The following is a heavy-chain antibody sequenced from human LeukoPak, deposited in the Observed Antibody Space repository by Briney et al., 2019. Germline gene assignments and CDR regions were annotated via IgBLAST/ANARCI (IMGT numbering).Heavy chain of an antibody. Sequence: SGGSLRLACAASGFTFSSYAMSWVRRAPGRGPEWVSTISNTDGNTYYADSVRGRFTISRDNSKNTLYLQMNSLTAEDTALYYCAKGLPGFGDLLDVWNYWGQGILVTVSS. CDR3: AKGLPGFGDLLDVWNY. CDR2: ISNTDGNT. V-gene: IGHV3-23*01. J-gene: IGHJ4*02. D-gene: IGHD3-10*01. CDR1: GFTFSSYA.